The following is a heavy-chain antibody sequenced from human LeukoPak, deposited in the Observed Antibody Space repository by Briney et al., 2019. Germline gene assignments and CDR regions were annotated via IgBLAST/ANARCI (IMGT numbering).Heavy chain of an antibody. Sequence: TSETLSLTCTVSGGSISSYYWSWVRQAPGKGLEWVSAISGSGGTTYYADSVKGRFTISRDNSKNTLYLQMNSLRAEDTAVYYCAKEGGSSTFFWFDPWGQGTLVTVSS. CDR1: GGSISSYY. CDR3: AKEGGSSTFFWFDP. J-gene: IGHJ5*02. V-gene: IGHV3-23*01. D-gene: IGHD2-2*01. CDR2: ISGSGGTT.